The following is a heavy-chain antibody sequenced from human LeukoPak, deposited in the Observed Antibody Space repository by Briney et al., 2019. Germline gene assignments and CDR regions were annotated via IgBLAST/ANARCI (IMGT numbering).Heavy chain of an antibody. V-gene: IGHV3-53*04. CDR1: GFSVSTKY. Sequence: GGSLRLSCAVSGFSVSTKYMSWVRQAPGKGLEWVSVIYSGGTTYYADSVKGRFTISRHNSKNTLYLQMNSLRAEDTAVYYCARGSRAYRGLYLDYWGQGTLVTVSS. CDR3: ARGSRAYRGLYLDY. J-gene: IGHJ4*02. CDR2: IYSGGTT. D-gene: IGHD3-10*01.